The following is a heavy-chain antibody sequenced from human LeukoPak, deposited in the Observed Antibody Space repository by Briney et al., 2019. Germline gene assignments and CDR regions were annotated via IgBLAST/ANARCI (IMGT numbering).Heavy chain of an antibody. D-gene: IGHD3-22*01. CDR3: AKRGVVIRVILVGFHKEAYYFDS. CDR1: GITLSNYG. Sequence: GGSLRLSCAVSGITLSNYGMSWVRQAPGKGLEWVAGISDSGSRTNYADSVKGRFTISRDNPKNTPYLQMNSLRAEDTAVYFCAKRGVVIRVILVGFHKEAYYFDSWGQGALVTVSS. V-gene: IGHV3-23*01. J-gene: IGHJ4*02. CDR2: ISDSGSRT.